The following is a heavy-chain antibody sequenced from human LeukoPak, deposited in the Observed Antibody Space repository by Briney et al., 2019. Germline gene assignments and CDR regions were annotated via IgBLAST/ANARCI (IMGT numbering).Heavy chain of an antibody. CDR2: FDPEDGVT. V-gene: IGHV1-24*01. CDR1: GYTPTELS. J-gene: IGHJ4*02. D-gene: IGHD2/OR15-2a*01. CDR3: ATDFYRGLQFDY. Sequence: GASVKVSCKVSGYTPTELSMNWVRQAPGKGLEWMGRFDPEDGVTIYAQKFQGRVTMTEDTSTDTAYMELTSLRSEDTAVYYCATDFYRGLQFDYWGQGTLVIVSS.